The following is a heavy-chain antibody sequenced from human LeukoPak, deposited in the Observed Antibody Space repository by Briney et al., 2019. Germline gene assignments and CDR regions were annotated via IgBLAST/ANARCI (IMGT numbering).Heavy chain of an antibody. CDR1: GGSISSGDYY. CDR3: ARDFFGLQHGFDI. V-gene: IGHV4-30-4*01. CDR2: IYYSGST. Sequence: KPSQTLSLTCTVSGGSISSGDYYWSWIRQPPGKGLEWIGYIYYSGSTYYNPSLKSRVTISVDTSKNQFSLKLSSVTAADTAVYYCARDFFGLQHGFDIWGQGTMVTVSS. J-gene: IGHJ3*02. D-gene: IGHD3-3*01.